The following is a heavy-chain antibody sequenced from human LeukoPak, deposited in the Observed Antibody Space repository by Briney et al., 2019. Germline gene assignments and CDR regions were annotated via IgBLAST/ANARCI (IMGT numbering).Heavy chain of an antibody. CDR3: AKAEISGSYSAFVY. CDR1: GFTFSSYA. J-gene: IGHJ4*02. D-gene: IGHD1-26*01. CDR2: ISSSVRST. Sequence: GGSLRLSCAASGFTFSSYAMSWVRQAPGKGLEWVSAISSSVRSTYYADSVKGRFSISRDNSKNTLYLQMNSLKAADMAVYYCAKAEISGSYSAFVYWGQGTLVTVSS. V-gene: IGHV3-23*01.